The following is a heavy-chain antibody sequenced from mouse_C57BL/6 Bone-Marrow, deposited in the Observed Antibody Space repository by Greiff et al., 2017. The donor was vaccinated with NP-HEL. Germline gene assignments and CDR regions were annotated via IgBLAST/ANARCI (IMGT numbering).Heavy chain of an antibody. CDR1: GFNIKDDY. CDR2: IDPENGDT. J-gene: IGHJ2*01. CDR3: TRGYYYGSSYDDY. D-gene: IGHD1-1*01. V-gene: IGHV14-4*01. Sequence: QLQQSGAELVRPGASVKLSCTASGFNIKDDYMHWVKQRPEQGLEWIGWIDPENGDTEYASKFQGKATITADTSSNTAYLQLSSLTSEDTAVYYCTRGYYYGSSYDDYWGQDTTLTVSS.